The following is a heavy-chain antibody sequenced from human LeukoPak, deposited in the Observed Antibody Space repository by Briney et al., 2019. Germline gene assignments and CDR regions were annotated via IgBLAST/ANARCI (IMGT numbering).Heavy chain of an antibody. J-gene: IGHJ6*03. CDR3: ARDRAYYDFWSGYYGYYYYMDV. CDR1: GGSISSYY. V-gene: IGHV4-59*01. Sequence: SETLSLTCTVSGGSISSYYWSWLRQPPGKGLEWIGYIYYSGSTNYNPSLKSRVTISVDTSKNQFSLTLSSVTAADTAVYYCARDRAYYDFWSGYYGYYYYMDVWGKGTTVTVSS. D-gene: IGHD3-3*01. CDR2: IYYSGST.